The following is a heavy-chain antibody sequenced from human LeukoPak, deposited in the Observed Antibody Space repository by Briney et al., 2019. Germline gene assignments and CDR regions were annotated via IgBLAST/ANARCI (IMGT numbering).Heavy chain of an antibody. V-gene: IGHV3-7*03. D-gene: IGHD2-2*01. J-gene: IGHJ3*02. CDR3: ARDTGRYCSSTSCYFSSAFDI. Sequence: GGSLRLSCAVSGFTFSGFWMSWSRQAPGKGLEWVASINSDGSEGYYADVVKGRFTISRDNAKNSLYLQINSLRAEDTAVYYCARDTGRYCSSTSCYFSSAFDIWGQGTMVTVSS. CDR2: INSDGSEG. CDR1: GFTFSGFW.